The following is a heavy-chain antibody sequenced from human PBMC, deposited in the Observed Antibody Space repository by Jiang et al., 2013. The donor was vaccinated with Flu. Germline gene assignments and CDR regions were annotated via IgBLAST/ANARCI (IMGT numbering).Heavy chain of an antibody. CDR1: GGSISSSSYY. Sequence: KPSETLSLTCTVSGGSISSSSYYWGWIRQPPGKGLEWIGSIYYSGSTYYNPSLKSRVTISVDTSKNQFSLRLSSVTAADTAVYYCARPLYSSSSGFFDYWGQGTLVTVSS. V-gene: IGHV4-39*01. CDR2: IYYSGST. CDR3: ARPLYSSSSGFFDY. D-gene: IGHD6-6*01. J-gene: IGHJ4*02.